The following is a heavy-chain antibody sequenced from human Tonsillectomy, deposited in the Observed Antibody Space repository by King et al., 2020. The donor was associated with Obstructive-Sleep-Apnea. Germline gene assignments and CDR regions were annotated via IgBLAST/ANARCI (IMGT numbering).Heavy chain of an antibody. CDR1: GFIFSNYA. J-gene: IGHJ1*01. CDR3: ARDTKIRGGYYGGDEYFQH. V-gene: IGHV3-30*04. D-gene: IGHD3-22*01. Sequence: VQLVESGGGVVQPGRSLRLSCAASGFIFSNYAMHWVRQAPGRGLEWVTVISYDGSNKYYADSVKGRFTISRDNSKNTLYLHMNRLRTDDAAVYYCARDTKIRGGYYGGDEYFQHWGQGTQVTVSS. CDR2: ISYDGSNK.